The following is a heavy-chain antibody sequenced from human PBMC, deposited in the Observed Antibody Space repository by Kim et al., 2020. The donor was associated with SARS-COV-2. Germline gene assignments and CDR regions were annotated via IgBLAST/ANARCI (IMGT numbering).Heavy chain of an antibody. V-gene: IGHV4-34*01. CDR2: INHSGST. CDR3: ARGGSSTRLPPASGDYYYYMDV. D-gene: IGHD2-2*01. CDR1: GGSFSGYY. Sequence: SETLSLTCAVYGGSFSGYYWSWIRQPPGKGLEWIGEINHSGSTNYNPSLKSRVTISVDTSKNQFSLKLSSVTAADTAVYYCARGGSSTRLPPASGDYYYYMDVWGKGTTVTVSS. J-gene: IGHJ6*03.